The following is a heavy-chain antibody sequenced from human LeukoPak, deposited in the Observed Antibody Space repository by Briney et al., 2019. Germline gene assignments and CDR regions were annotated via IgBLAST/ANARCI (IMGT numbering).Heavy chain of an antibody. CDR2: IYHSGST. J-gene: IGHJ4*02. CDR3: ARAKERIVGGPFDY. V-gene: IGHV4-38-2*02. CDR1: GYSIRSGDY. D-gene: IGHD1-26*01. Sequence: PSETLSLTCTVSGYSIRSGDYWGWIRQPPGKGLEWIGNIYHSGSTNYNPSLKSRVTISVDTSKNQFSLKLSSVTAADTAVYYCARAKERIVGGPFDYWGQGTLVTVSS.